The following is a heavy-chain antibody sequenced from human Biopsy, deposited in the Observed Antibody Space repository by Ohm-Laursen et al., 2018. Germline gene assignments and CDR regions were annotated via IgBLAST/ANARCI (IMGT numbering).Heavy chain of an antibody. D-gene: IGHD3-10*01. Sequence: SLRLSCAASGFTFDDYAMHWVRQAPGKGLEWVSSISASSSYIYYADSVKGRFTVSRDNTKNTLYLQMNSLRAADTAIYFCATELLPPGVGGPWPDSWGQGTPVTVSS. V-gene: IGHV3-21*06. J-gene: IGHJ5*01. CDR1: GFTFDDYA. CDR2: ISASSSYI. CDR3: ATELLPPGVGGPWPDS.